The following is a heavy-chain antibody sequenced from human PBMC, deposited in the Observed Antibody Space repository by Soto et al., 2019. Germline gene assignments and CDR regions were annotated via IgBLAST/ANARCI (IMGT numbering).Heavy chain of an antibody. CDR1: GFTFSSYA. V-gene: IGHV3-30-3*01. CDR2: ISYDGSNK. J-gene: IGHJ1*01. D-gene: IGHD3-22*01. CDR3: ARDSGYYYDSSGYFPH. Sequence: LRLSCAASGFTFSSYAMHWVRQAPGKGLEWVAVISYDGSNKYYADSVKGRFTISRDNSKNTLYLQMNSLRAEDTAVYYCARDSGYYYDSSGYFPHWGQGTLVTVSS.